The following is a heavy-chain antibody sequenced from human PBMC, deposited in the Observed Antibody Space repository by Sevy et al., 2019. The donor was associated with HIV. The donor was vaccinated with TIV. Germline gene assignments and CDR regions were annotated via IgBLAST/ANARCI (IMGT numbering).Heavy chain of an antibody. Sequence: SETLSLTCTVSGGSITSLYWNWIRQPPGKGLEWIANIYYNGHINYNPSLKRRVTLSLDTSKNQSSRRLSSVTAADTAMYYCAGENAWGRGYSWGQGTLFTVSS. CDR2: IYYNGHI. D-gene: IGHD1-26*01. CDR1: GGSITSLY. V-gene: IGHV4-59*08. J-gene: IGHJ4*02. CDR3: AGENAWGRGYS.